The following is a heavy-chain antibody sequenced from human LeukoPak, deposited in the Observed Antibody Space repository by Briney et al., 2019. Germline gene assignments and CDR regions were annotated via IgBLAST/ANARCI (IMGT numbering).Heavy chain of an antibody. V-gene: IGHV4-4*07. CDR1: GVSISRYY. CDR3: AGDHQDYGANSALWY. Sequence: SETLSLACTVSGVSISRYYWSWIRQPAGKGLQWIGRIQTSGSTNYNPSLESRIIMSVDTSKNQFSLKLTSVTAADTAVYYCAGDHQDYGANSALWYWGQGTLVIVSS. D-gene: IGHD4-23*01. CDR2: IQTSGST. J-gene: IGHJ4*02.